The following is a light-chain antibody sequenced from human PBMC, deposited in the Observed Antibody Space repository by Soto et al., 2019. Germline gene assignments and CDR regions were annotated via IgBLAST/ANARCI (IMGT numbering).Light chain of an antibody. CDR2: KAS. CDR1: QSITSW. CDR3: QQYNSYSYA. Sequence: DIRMTQSPSTLSASVGDRVTLTCRASQSITSWLAWYQQKPGKAPKLLIYKASSLESGVPSRFSGSGSGTDFTLTISSLQPDDFATYYCQQYNSYSYAFGQGTKLEIK. V-gene: IGKV1-5*03. J-gene: IGKJ2*01.